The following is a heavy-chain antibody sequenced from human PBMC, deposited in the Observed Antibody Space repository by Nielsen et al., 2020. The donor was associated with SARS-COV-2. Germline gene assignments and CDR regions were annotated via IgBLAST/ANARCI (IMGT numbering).Heavy chain of an antibody. J-gene: IGHJ6*02. CDR2: INTYSGGT. V-gene: IGHV1-2*02. D-gene: IGHD3/OR15-3a*01. CDR1: GYTFTDSY. Sequence: ASVKVSCKASGYTFTDSYIHWVRQAPGQGLEWMGWINTYSGGTNYAQKFQGTVTMTRDASISTVYIELTSDDTAVYSFAKARATIFELVMSYGMDVWGQGTTVAVSS. CDR3: AKARATIFELVMSYGMDV.